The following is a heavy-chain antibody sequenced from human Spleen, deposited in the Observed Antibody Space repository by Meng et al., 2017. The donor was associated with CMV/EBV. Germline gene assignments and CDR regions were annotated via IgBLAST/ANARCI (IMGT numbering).Heavy chain of an antibody. CDR3: ARAPPPRFHYGRDSAVH. J-gene: IGHJ4*02. CDR2: INPKSGDT. D-gene: IGHD4-23*01. V-gene: IGHV1-2*02. CDR1: GYTLTSYY. Sequence: ASVKVSCKASGYTLTSYYIHWVRQAPGQGLEWMGWINPKSGDTQYAQNFQGRVTMTSNTSIRTAYMDLSRLRSDDTAVYYCARAPPPRFHYGRDSAVHWGQGTLVTVSS.